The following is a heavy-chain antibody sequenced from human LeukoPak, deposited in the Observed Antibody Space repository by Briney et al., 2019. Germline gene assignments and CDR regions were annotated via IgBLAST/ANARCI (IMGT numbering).Heavy chain of an antibody. D-gene: IGHD1-26*01. V-gene: IGHV3-23*01. J-gene: IGHJ4*02. Sequence: GGSLRLSCTASGSTFSTYPMTWVRQAPGQGLEWVSAISGNSVTVYYADSVKGRFTISRDNSKNTLYLQMYSLRAEDTAVYYCAKILSGTYSFDLWGQGTLVTVSS. CDR1: GSTFSTYP. CDR2: ISGNSVTV. CDR3: AKILSGTYSFDL.